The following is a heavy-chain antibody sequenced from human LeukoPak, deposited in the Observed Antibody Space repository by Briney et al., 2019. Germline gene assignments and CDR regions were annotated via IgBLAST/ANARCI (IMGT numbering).Heavy chain of an antibody. CDR1: GGTFSSYA. Sequence: SVKVSCKASGGTFSSYAISWVRQAPGQGLEWMGGIIPIFGTANYAQKFQGRVTITTDESTSTAYMELSSLRSEDTAVYYCASSQTYCSSTSCYRGAFDIWGQGTMVTVSS. V-gene: IGHV1-69*05. CDR2: IIPIFGTA. D-gene: IGHD2-2*02. CDR3: ASSQTYCSSTSCYRGAFDI. J-gene: IGHJ3*02.